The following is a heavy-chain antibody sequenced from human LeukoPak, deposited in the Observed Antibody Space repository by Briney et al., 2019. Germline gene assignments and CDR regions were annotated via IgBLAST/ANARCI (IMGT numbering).Heavy chain of an antibody. CDR1: RFTLSTYA. CDR2: ISYDGSNK. CDR3: ARDPVSGGNGRLGFEY. Sequence: PGRSLRLSCAASRFTLSTYAMHWVRQAPGKGLEWVALISYDGSNKYYADSVKGRFTISRDNSKNTLSLQMNSLRVEDTAVYYCARDPVSGGNGRLGFEYWGQGTLVTVSP. V-gene: IGHV3-30*01. D-gene: IGHD4-23*01. J-gene: IGHJ4*02.